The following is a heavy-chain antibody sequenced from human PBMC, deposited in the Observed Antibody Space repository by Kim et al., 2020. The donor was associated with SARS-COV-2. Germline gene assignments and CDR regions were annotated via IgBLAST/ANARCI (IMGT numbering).Heavy chain of an antibody. Sequence: GGSLRLSCTASGFSFGDYAMTWFRQAPGKGLEWVGYIRSSAYGGTTEYAASVRGRFTISRDDSKSMAYLQMNSLKTEDTGVYYCAGGCGWRWATCYWGQGTLVTVSS. CDR2: IRSSAYGGTT. CDR3: AGGCGWRWATCY. D-gene: IGHD5-12*01. V-gene: IGHV3-49*03. J-gene: IGHJ4*02. CDR1: GFSFGDYA.